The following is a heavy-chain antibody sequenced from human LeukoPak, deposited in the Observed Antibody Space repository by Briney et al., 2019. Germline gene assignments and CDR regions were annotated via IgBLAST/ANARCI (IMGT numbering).Heavy chain of an antibody. D-gene: IGHD3-22*01. J-gene: IGHJ5*02. Sequence: ASVKVSCKASRYSFTSYYMHWVRQAPGQGLEWMGIINPSGGSTSYAQKFQGRVTMTRDMSTSTVYMELSSLRSEDTAVYYCAVDSSGYLGYATRFDPWGQGTLVTVSS. CDR2: INPSGGST. V-gene: IGHV1-46*03. CDR1: RYSFTSYY. CDR3: AVDSSGYLGYATRFDP.